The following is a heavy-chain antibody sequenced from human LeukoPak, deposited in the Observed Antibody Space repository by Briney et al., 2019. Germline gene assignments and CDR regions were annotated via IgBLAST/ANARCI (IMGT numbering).Heavy chain of an antibody. Sequence: GGSLRLSCAASGFTFSSYAMTWVRQAPGKGLEWVSAISGSGGSTYYADSVKGRFTVSRDNSKNTLYLQMNSLRAEDTAVYYCATSLEDGSGSYDDAFDIWGQGTMVTVSS. CDR1: GFTFSSYA. CDR3: ATSLEDGSGSYDDAFDI. D-gene: IGHD3-10*01. CDR2: ISGSGGST. J-gene: IGHJ3*02. V-gene: IGHV3-23*01.